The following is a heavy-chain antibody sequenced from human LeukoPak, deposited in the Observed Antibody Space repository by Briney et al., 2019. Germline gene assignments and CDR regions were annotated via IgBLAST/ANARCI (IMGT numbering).Heavy chain of an antibody. CDR3: ARGGRVAAAGADY. CDR2: IYHSGST. CDR1: GGSISSSNW. V-gene: IGHV4-4*02. Sequence: TSGTLSLTCAVSGGSISSSNWWSWVRQPPGKGLEWIGEIYHSGSTNYNPSLKSRVTISVDKSKNQFSLKLSSVTAADTAVYYCARGGRVAAAGADYWGQGTLVTVSS. J-gene: IGHJ4*02. D-gene: IGHD6-13*01.